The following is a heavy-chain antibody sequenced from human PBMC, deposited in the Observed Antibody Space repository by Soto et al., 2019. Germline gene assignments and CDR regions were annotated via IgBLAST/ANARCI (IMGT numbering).Heavy chain of an antibody. CDR3: AREAEDYYYMDV. CDR2: IYYSGST. V-gene: IGHV4-59*01. J-gene: IGHJ6*03. CDR1: GGSISSYY. Sequence: SSETLSLTCTVSGGSISSYYWSWIRQPPGKGLEWIGYIYYSGSTNYNPSLKSRVTISVDTSKNQFSLKLSSVTAADTAVYYCAREAEDYYYMDVWGKGTTVTVSS.